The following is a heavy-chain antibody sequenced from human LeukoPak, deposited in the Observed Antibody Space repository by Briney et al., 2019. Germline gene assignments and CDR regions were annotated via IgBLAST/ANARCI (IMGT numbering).Heavy chain of an antibody. J-gene: IGHJ4*02. V-gene: IGHV4-61*01. CDR2: IYYSGST. CDR1: GGSVTSGTSY. D-gene: IGHD6-19*01. CDR3: ASLQWLVESGHYYFDY. Sequence: SETLSLTCIVSGGSVTSGTSYWNWIRQPPGKGLEWIGCIYYSGSTNYNPSLKSRVTISVDTSNNQFSLKLNSVTAADTAVYYCASLQWLVESGHYYFDYWGQGSLITVSS.